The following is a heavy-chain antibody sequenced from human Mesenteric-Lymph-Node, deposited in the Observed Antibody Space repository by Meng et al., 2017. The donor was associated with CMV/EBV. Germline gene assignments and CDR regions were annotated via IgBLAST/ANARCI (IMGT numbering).Heavy chain of an antibody. V-gene: IGHV4-31*03. CDR3: AKSGAYDFDY. CDR2: IYYSGTT. Sequence: TCTVSGGSLISGGYYWTVIRQHPGTGLAWIGSIYYSGTTYYNPPLKSRVTTSVDTSKNQFSLELNSVTAAETAVYYCAKSGAYDFDYWGQGTLVTVSS. CDR1: GGSLISGGYY. J-gene: IGHJ4*02. D-gene: IGHD3-10*01.